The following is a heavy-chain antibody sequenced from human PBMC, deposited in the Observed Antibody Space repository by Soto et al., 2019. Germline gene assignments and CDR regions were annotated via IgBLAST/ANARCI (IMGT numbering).Heavy chain of an antibody. CDR2: IYYSGST. Sequence: QVQLQESGPGLVKPSQTLSLTCTVSGGSISSGGYYWSWIRQHPGKGLEWIGYIYYSGSTYYNPSLKSRVTISVDTSKNQFSLKLSSVTAADTAVYYCARDAAGTTVTIGGYFDYWGQGTLVTVSS. J-gene: IGHJ4*02. CDR3: ARDAAGTTVTIGGYFDY. V-gene: IGHV4-31*03. D-gene: IGHD4-17*01. CDR1: GGSISSGGYY.